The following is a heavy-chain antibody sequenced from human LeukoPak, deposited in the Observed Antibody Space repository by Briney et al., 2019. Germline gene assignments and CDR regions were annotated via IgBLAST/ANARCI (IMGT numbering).Heavy chain of an antibody. J-gene: IGHJ5*02. CDR1: GYTFTSYD. Sequence: ASVKVSCKASGYTFTSYDINWVRQATGQGLEWMGWMNPNSGNTGYAQKFQGRVTVTRNTSISTAYMELSSLRSEDTAVYYCARGTRYCSSTSCYRGENWFDPWGQGTLVTVSS. D-gene: IGHD2-2*02. CDR3: ARGTRYCSSTSCYRGENWFDP. V-gene: IGHV1-8*01. CDR2: MNPNSGNT.